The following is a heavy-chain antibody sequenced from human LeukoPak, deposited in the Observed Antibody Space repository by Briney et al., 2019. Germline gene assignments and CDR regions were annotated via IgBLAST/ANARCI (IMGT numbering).Heavy chain of an antibody. CDR1: GGSIGSGSYF. D-gene: IGHD2-2*01. CDR3: ALGNCPTTSCYPGVAFDI. V-gene: IGHV4-61*02. CDR2: FYASGST. Sequence: SQTLSLTCTVSGGSIGSGSYFWSWIRQPAGKGLEWIGRFYASGSTNYNPSLQSRVTISVDTSKNQFSLKLTSVTAADTAVYYCALGNCPTTSCYPGVAFDIWGQGTMVTVSS. J-gene: IGHJ3*02.